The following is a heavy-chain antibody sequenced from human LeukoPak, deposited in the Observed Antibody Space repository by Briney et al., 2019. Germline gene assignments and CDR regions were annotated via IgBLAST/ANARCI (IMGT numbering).Heavy chain of an antibody. V-gene: IGHV1-69*05. CDR3: ARVLGVNRPFVY. CDR2: IIPIFGTA. J-gene: IGHJ4*02. CDR1: GGTFSSYA. D-gene: IGHD3-3*01. Sequence: SVKVSCKASGGTFSSYAISWVRQATGQGLEWMGGIIPIFGTANYAQKFQGRVTITTNESTSTAYMELSSLRSEDTAVYYCARVLGVNRPFVYWGQRTLVTVSS.